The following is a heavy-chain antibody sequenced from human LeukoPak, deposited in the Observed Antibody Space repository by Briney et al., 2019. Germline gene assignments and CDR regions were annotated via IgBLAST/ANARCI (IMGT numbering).Heavy chain of an antibody. CDR2: INPNSGGT. Sequence: ASVKVSCKASGYTFTGYYMHWVRQAPGQGLEWMGRINPNSGGTNYAQKFQGRVTMTRDTSISTAYIELSGLRSDDTAVYYCARGDYGSGSYYMVYWGQGTLVTVPS. D-gene: IGHD3-10*01. CDR1: GYTFTGYY. J-gene: IGHJ4*02. CDR3: ARGDYGSGSYYMVY. V-gene: IGHV1-2*06.